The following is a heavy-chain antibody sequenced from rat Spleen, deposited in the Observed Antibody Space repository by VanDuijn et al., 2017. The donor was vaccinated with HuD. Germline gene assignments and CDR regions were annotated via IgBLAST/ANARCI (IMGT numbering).Heavy chain of an antibody. D-gene: IGHD5-1*01. CDR1: GFTFSDYY. J-gene: IGHJ3*01. V-gene: IGHV5-20*01. CDR2: ISYDGGST. CDR3: ASELGHNWFAY. Sequence: EVQLVESGGGLVQPGRSLKLSCAASGFTFSDYYMAWVRQAPTKGLEWVASISYDGGSTYYRDSVKGRFVISKDNAKNTGYLQMTNLRSEDTAMYYCASELGHNWFAYWGQGTLVTVS.